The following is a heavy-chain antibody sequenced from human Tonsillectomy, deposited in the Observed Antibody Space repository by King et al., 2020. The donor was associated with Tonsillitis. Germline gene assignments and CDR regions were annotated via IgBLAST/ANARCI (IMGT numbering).Heavy chain of an antibody. V-gene: IGHV3-23*01. J-gene: IGHJ3*01. D-gene: IGHD3-10*01. CDR2: ISYSATST. CDR3: AKAIPVSGRCYAFDF. Sequence: QAPWKGLDWFSGISYSATSTYYAYSVRGRFTISRDNSKNTVYLQMNSLRADDTAIYSCAKAIPVSGRCYAFDFWGRGTMVTVS.